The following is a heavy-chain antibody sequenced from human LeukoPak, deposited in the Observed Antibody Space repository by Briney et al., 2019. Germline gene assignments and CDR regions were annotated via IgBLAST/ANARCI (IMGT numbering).Heavy chain of an antibody. Sequence: SETLSLTCTVSDYSISSGYGYYWGWIRQPPGKGLEWIGNIYHSGITYYNHFNSSLKSRVTISVDTSKNQFSLKLTSVTAADTAVYYCARGRLARSPYFDYWGQGTLVTVSS. V-gene: IGHV4-38-2*02. CDR2: IYHSGIT. J-gene: IGHJ4*02. D-gene: IGHD6-19*01. CDR1: DYSISSGYGYY. CDR3: ARGRLARSPYFDY.